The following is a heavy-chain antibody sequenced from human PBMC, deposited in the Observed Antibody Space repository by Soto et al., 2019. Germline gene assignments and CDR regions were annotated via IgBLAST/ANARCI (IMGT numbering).Heavy chain of an antibody. J-gene: IGHJ5*02. D-gene: IGHD6-13*01. CDR3: ARGHSRSWFVA. V-gene: IGHV4-4*02. Sequence: QVQLQESGPRQVKPSGTLSLTCAVSGGSIGMSSWWNWIRQSPGKGLEWIGEIYHSGTTDYNPSLTSRVSRSLDKSTNLFALDLRSVTAADTAVYYCARGHSRSWFVAWGQGTLVIVSS. CDR1: GGSIGMSSW. CDR2: IYHSGTT.